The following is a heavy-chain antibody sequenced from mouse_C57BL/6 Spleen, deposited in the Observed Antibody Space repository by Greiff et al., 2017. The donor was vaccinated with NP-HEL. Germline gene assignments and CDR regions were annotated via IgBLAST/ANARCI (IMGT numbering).Heavy chain of an antibody. V-gene: IGHV10-1*01. D-gene: IGHD2-4*01. CDR1: GFSFNTYA. J-gene: IGHJ3*01. CDR3: VRAYDYDVAWFAY. CDR2: IRSKSNNYAT. Sequence: GGGLVQPKGSLKLSCAASGFSFNTYAMNWVRQAPGKGLEWVARIRSKSNNYATYYADSVKDRFTISRDDSESMLYLQMNNLKTEDTAMYYCVRAYDYDVAWFAYWGQGTLVTVSA.